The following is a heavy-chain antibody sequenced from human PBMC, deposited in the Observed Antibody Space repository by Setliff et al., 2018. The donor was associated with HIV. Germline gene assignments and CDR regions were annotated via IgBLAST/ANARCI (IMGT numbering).Heavy chain of an antibody. CDR3: AGLYGDKGGGY. V-gene: IGHV1-69*13. Sequence: EASVKVSCKTSGDTFNIYSISWVRQAPEQGLEWMGGIIPMLRATKYAQRFQGRVTITADESTSTAYMELSSLRSEDTAFYYCAGLYGDKGGGYWGQGTLVTVSS. CDR2: IIPMLRAT. CDR1: GDTFNIYS. J-gene: IGHJ4*02. D-gene: IGHD4-17*01.